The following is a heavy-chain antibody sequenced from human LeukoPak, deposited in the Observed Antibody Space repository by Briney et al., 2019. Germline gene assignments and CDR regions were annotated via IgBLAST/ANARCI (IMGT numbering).Heavy chain of an antibody. Sequence: GASVKVSCKTSGYTFTDFYAHWVRQAPGQGFERMGWISPDSGATNYAQKFQGRVSMTRDTSISTAYMELSRLRSDDTAVYYCARDFTGGYFDFWGQGTQVTVSS. CDR2: ISPDSGAT. CDR1: GYTFTDFY. J-gene: IGHJ4*02. V-gene: IGHV1-2*02. CDR3: ARDFTGGYFDF. D-gene: IGHD2-8*02.